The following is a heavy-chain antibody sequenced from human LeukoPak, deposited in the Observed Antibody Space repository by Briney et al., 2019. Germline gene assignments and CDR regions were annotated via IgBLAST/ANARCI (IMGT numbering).Heavy chain of an antibody. CDR1: GYTFTSYY. D-gene: IGHD5-18*01. CDR2: INPSGGST. J-gene: IGHJ6*02. CDR3: ARDPPAEGWIRGYYYYGMDV. Sequence: GASVKVSCKASGYTFTSYYMHWVRQAPGQGLEWMGIINPSGGSTSYAQKFQGRVTMTRDTSTSTVYMELSSLRSEDTAVYYCARDPPAEGWIRGYYYYGMDVWGQGTTVTVSS. V-gene: IGHV1-46*01.